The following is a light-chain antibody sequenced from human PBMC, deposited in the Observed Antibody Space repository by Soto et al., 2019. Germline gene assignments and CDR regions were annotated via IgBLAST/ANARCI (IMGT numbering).Light chain of an antibody. CDR1: SSDVGGYNY. Sequence: HSALTQPASVSGSPGQSITISCTGTSSDVGGYNYVSWYQQHPGKAPKLMIYDVSNRPSGVSNRFSGSKSGNTASLTISGLQAEAEADYYCSSYTSSSTLAYVFGTGTKLTVL. CDR3: SSYTSSSTLAYV. V-gene: IGLV2-14*01. CDR2: DVS. J-gene: IGLJ1*01.